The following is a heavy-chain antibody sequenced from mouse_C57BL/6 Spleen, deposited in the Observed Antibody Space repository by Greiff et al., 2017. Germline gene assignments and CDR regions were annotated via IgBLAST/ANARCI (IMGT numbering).Heavy chain of an antibody. Sequence: QVQLQQSGAELARPGASVKLSCKASGYTFTSYGISWVKQRTGQGLEWIGEIYPRSGNTYYNEKFKGKATLTADKSSSTAYLELRSLTSEDSAVYFCARYDGSSYYFDYWGQGTTLTVSS. V-gene: IGHV1-81*01. J-gene: IGHJ2*01. CDR3: ARYDGSSYYFDY. CDR1: GYTFTSYG. D-gene: IGHD1-1*01. CDR2: IYPRSGNT.